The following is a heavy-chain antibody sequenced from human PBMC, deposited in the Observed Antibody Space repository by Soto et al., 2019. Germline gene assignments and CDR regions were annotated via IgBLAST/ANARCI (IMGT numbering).Heavy chain of an antibody. CDR3: AKGQGSSWYEIDY. CDR1: GFTFSNYA. J-gene: IGHJ4*02. V-gene: IGHV3-23*01. Sequence: EVQLLESGGGLVQPGGSLRLSCAASGFTFSNYAVTWVRQAPGKGREWGSTISGSGGSTYYADPVKGRFAISRDNTKNTLYLQMNSLRAEDTAVDYCAKGQGSSWYEIDYWGQGTLVTVSS. D-gene: IGHD6-13*01. CDR2: ISGSGGST.